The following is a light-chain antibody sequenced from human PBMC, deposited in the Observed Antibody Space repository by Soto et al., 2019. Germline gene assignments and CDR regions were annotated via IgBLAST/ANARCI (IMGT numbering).Light chain of an antibody. Sequence: DIQMTQSPSTLSASVGDRVTITCRASQSINNWLAWYQQKPGKAPKLLIYDGFSLESGVPLRFSGSGFGTEFTRSIISLQPDDSATYYCQQYKRYSLTFGGGTKGEIK. CDR2: DGF. J-gene: IGKJ4*01. CDR3: QQYKRYSLT. CDR1: QSINNW. V-gene: IGKV1-5*01.